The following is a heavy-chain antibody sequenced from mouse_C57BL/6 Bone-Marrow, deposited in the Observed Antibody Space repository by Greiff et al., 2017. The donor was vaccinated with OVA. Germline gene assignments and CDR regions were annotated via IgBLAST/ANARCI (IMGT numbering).Heavy chain of an antibody. CDR1: GYTFTSYW. D-gene: IGHD1-1*01. J-gene: IGHJ2*01. Sequence: QVHVKQPGAELVKPGASVKMSCKASGYTFTSYWITWVKQRPGQGLEWIGDIYPGSGSTNYNEKFKSKATLTVDTSSSTAYMQLSSLTSEDSAVYYCARFPHYYGSSYGDYWGQGTTLTVSS. CDR2: IYPGSGST. V-gene: IGHV1-55*01. CDR3: ARFPHYYGSSYGDY.